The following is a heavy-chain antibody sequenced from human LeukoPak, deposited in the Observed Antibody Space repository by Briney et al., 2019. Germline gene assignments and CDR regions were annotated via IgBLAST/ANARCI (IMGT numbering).Heavy chain of an antibody. CDR2: NSGYNGNT. J-gene: IGHJ3*02. Sequence: ASVKVSCKASGYTFTSYGITWVRQAPGQGLEWMGWNSGYNGNTNYAQKLQGRVTMTTDTSTSTAYTELRSLRSDDTAVYYCARDTHRTSDAFDIWGQGTMVTVSS. CDR1: GYTFTSYG. V-gene: IGHV1-18*01. CDR3: ARDTHRTSDAFDI.